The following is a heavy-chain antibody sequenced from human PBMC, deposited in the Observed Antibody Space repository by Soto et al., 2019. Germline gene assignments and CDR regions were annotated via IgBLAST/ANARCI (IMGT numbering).Heavy chain of an antibody. Sequence: VHLLESGGGLIQPGGSLRLSCVASGFTFSSYAMNWVRQGPGTGLEWVAVIDSDDGKTYYANAVKGRFSISRDNSKNTLFLQMNCLRVEDTATYYCVKAGYTSGLLWGQGTLVTV. CDR1: GFTFSSYA. J-gene: IGHJ4*02. CDR3: VKAGYTSGLL. CDR2: IDSDDGKT. D-gene: IGHD6-25*01. V-gene: IGHV3-23*01.